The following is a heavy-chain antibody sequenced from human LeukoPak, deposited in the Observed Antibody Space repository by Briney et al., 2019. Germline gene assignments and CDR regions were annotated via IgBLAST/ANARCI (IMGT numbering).Heavy chain of an antibody. D-gene: IGHD2/OR15-2a*01. J-gene: IGHJ3*02. CDR1: GYTFTGYY. V-gene: IGHV1-2*02. CDR2: INPNSGGT. Sequence: WASVKVSCKASGYTFTGYYMHWVRQAPGQGLEWMGWINPNSGGTNYAQKFQGRVTMTRDTSISTAYMELSRLRSDDTAVYYCARLDLSIDAFDIWGQGTMVTVSS. CDR3: ARLDLSIDAFDI.